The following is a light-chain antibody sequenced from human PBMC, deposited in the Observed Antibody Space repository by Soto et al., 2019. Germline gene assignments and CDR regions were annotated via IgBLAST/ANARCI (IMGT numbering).Light chain of an antibody. CDR2: GAS. CDR1: QSVTNSY. CDR3: QQYST. J-gene: IGKJ1*01. V-gene: IGKV3-20*01. Sequence: EIVMTQSPVTLSVSPGERAALSCRASQSVTNSYLAWYQQKPGQAPRLLIYGASSRATGIPDRFSGSGSGTDFTLTISRLEPEDFAVYYCQQYSTFGQGTKVDIK.